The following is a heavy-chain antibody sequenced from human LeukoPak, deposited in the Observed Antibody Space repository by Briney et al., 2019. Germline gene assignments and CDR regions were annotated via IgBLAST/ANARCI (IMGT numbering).Heavy chain of an antibody. CDR1: GFTFSTYW. CDR2: ISSRGSTI. Sequence: GGSLRLSCSASGFTFSTYWMSWIRQAPGKGLEWVSYISSRGSTIYYADSVKGRFTISRDNAKNSLYLQMNSLRAEDTAVYYCARHDTAMATDYSMDVWGQGTTVTVSS. V-gene: IGHV3-11*01. CDR3: ARHDTAMATDYSMDV. D-gene: IGHD5-18*01. J-gene: IGHJ6*02.